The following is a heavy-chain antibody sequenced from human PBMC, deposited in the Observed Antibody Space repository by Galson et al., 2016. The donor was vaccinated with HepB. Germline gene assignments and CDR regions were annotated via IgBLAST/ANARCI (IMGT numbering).Heavy chain of an antibody. V-gene: IGHV6-1*01. CDR1: GDSVFSHSAS. CDR2: TYYRSKWSH. J-gene: IGHJ4*02. CDR3: TRVRELGRGFHS. D-gene: IGHD7-27*01. Sequence: CAISGDSVFSHSASWNWIRQSPSRGLEWLGRTYYRSKWSHDYADSVRGRIAIHPDTTKNQVSLQLNSVTVEDTAVYYCTRVRELGRGFHSWGQGTLVIVSS.